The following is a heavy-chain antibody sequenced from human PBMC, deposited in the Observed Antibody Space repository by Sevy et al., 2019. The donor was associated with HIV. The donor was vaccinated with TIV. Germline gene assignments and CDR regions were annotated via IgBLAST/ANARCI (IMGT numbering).Heavy chain of an antibody. J-gene: IGHJ6*02. Sequence: GGSLRLSCAASGFTFSSYSMNWVRQAPGKGLEWVSSISSSSGYIYYADSVKGRFTISRDNAKNSLYLQMNSLRAEDTAVYYCARDLATNHNGYYYYGMDVWGQGTTVTVSS. D-gene: IGHD5-12*01. V-gene: IGHV3-21*01. CDR1: GFTFSSYS. CDR2: ISSSSGYI. CDR3: ARDLATNHNGYYYYGMDV.